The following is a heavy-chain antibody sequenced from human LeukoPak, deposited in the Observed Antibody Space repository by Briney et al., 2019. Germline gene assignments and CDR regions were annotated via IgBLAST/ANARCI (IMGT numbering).Heavy chain of an antibody. J-gene: IGHJ4*02. V-gene: IGHV4-38-2*01. D-gene: IGHD3-10*01. CDR2: IYHSGST. CDR3: ARQTSYYSGSGSYYPGYYFDY. CDR1: GYSINSGYY. Sequence: SETLSLTCAVSGYSINSGYYWGWIRQPPGKGLEWIGIIYHSGSTYYNPSLRSRVTISVDTSKNQFSLKLCSVTAADTAVYYCARQTSYYSGSGSYYPGYYFDYWGQGTLVTVSS.